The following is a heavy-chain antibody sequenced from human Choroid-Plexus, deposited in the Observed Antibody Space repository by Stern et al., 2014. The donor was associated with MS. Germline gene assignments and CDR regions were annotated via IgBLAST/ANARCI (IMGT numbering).Heavy chain of an antibody. J-gene: IGHJ5*02. CDR3: AKDRQYLTYFFDH. CDR2: VSYDGSNK. D-gene: IGHD2/OR15-2a*01. V-gene: IGHV3-30*18. Sequence: VQLVESGGGVVQPGSPLRLSCVASGFTFGSCAMTWVRQAPGKGLEWVAGVSYDGSNKYYADSVKGRFTISRDNSQNTLYMQMSSLRPEDTAVYYCAKDRQYLTYFFDHWGQGSLVTVSS. CDR1: GFTFGSCA.